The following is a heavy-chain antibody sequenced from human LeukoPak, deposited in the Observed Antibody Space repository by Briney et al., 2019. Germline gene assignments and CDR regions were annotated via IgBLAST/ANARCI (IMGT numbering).Heavy chain of an antibody. D-gene: IGHD3-10*01. J-gene: IGHJ6*03. CDR2: IYYSGST. CDR1: GGSISSSSYY. Sequence: TASETLSLTCTVSGGSISSSSYYWGWIRQPPGKGLEWIGSIYYSGSTYYNPSLKSRVTISLDTSKKQFSLKLSSVTAADTAVYYCARLYARFGIYYMDVWGKGTTVTISS. V-gene: IGHV4-39*07. CDR3: ARLYARFGIYYMDV.